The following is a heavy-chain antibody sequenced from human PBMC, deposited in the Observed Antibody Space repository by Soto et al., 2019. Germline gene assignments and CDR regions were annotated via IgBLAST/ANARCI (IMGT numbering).Heavy chain of an antibody. CDR2: IIPIFGTA. D-gene: IGHD3-10*01. J-gene: IGHJ6*02. Sequence: SVKVSCKASGGTFSSYAISWVRQAPGQGLEWMGGIIPIFGTANYAQKFQGRVTITADESTSTAYMELSSLRSEDTAVYYCARVTVSGSGSYYYYYYGMDVWGQGTTVTVSS. CDR1: GGTFSSYA. V-gene: IGHV1-69*13. CDR3: ARVTVSGSGSYYYYYYGMDV.